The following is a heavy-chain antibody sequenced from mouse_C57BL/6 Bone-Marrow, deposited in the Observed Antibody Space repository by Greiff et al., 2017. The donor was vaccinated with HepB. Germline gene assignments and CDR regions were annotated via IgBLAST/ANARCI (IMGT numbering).Heavy chain of an antibody. CDR3: ARPGTAQAPYYAMDY. D-gene: IGHD3-2*02. CDR1: GYTFTSYW. CDR2: IYPGSGST. Sequence: VQLQQSGAELVKPGASVKMSCKASGYTFTSYWITWVKQRPGQGLEWIGDIYPGSGSTNYNEKFKSKATLTVDTSSSTAYMQLSSLTSEDSAVYYGARPGTAQAPYYAMDYWGQGTSVTVSS. J-gene: IGHJ4*01. V-gene: IGHV1-55*01.